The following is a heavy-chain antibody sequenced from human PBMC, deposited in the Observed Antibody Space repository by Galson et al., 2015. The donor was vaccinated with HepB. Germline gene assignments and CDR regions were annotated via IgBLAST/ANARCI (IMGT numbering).Heavy chain of an antibody. Sequence: SLRLSCAASGFTFSIFWMSWVRQAPGKGLEWVSAIKPGGSEDYYVDSVKGRFTISRDNAKISMYLQMDSLRAEDTAVYYCARDPTYGRNPLRSDYGGQGTLVTVPT. CDR3: ARDPTYGRNPLRSDY. D-gene: IGHD4-23*01. V-gene: IGHV3-7*03. J-gene: IGHJ4*02. CDR1: GFTFSIFW. CDR2: IKPGGSED.